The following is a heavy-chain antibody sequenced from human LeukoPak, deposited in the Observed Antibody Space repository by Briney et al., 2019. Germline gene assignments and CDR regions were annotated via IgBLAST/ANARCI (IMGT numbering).Heavy chain of an antibody. D-gene: IGHD6-13*01. CDR1: DFSFSNYG. J-gene: IGHJ4*02. Sequence: GRSLRLSCAASDFSFSNYGMHWVRQAPGKGLEWVAVILYDGNNKHYAESVKGRFTISRDNSNNMLYLQMNSLRPEDTAVYYCARDRAVGNYFDYWGQGTLVTVSS. V-gene: IGHV3-30*03. CDR3: ARDRAVGNYFDY. CDR2: ILYDGNNK.